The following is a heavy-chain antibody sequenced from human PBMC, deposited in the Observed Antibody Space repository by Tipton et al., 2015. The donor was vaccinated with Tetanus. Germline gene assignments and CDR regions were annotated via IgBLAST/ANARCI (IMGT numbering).Heavy chain of an antibody. Sequence: TLSLTCTVSGGSISPYYWSWIRQPPGKGLEWIGYIYYSGSTNYNPSLESRVTISVDTSKNQFSLKLRSVTAADTAVYYCAGLYSYGSLYWFDPWGQGTLVTVSS. CDR2: IYYSGST. V-gene: IGHV4-59*01. CDR3: AGLYSYGSLYWFDP. CDR1: GGSISPYY. J-gene: IGHJ5*02. D-gene: IGHD5-18*01.